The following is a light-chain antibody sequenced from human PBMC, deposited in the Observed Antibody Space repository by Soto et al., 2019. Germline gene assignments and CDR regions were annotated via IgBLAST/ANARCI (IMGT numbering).Light chain of an antibody. J-gene: IGKJ3*01. Sequence: EIVLTQSPATLSLSPGERATLSCRASQSVSSYLAWYQQKPGQAPRLLIYDASNRATGIPARFSGSGSGTDFTLTISSLEPEDVAVYYCQQRSNWQFTFGPGTKVDIK. CDR3: QQRSNWQFT. V-gene: IGKV3-11*01. CDR2: DAS. CDR1: QSVSSY.